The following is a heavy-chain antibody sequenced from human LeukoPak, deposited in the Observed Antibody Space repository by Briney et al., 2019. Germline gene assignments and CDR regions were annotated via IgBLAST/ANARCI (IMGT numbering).Heavy chain of an antibody. J-gene: IGHJ4*02. V-gene: IGHV1-2*02. Sequence: ASVKVSCKASGYTFTGYYMHWVRQAPGQGLEWMGWINPNSGGTNYAQKFQGRATMTRDTSISTAYMELSRLRSDDTAVYYCARLGVPYSSGWHPSHQISDYWGQGTLVTVSS. D-gene: IGHD6-19*01. CDR2: INPNSGGT. CDR1: GYTFTGYY. CDR3: ARLGVPYSSGWHPSHQISDY.